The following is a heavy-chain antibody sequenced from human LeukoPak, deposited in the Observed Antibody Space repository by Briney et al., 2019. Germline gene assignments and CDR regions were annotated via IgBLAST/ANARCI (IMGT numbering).Heavy chain of an antibody. V-gene: IGHV3-66*01. CDR2: IYSGGST. Sequence: GGSLRLSCAASGFTVSSNYMSWVRQAPGKGLEWVSVIYSGGSTYYADSVKGRFTISRDNSKNTPCLQMNSLRAEDTAVYYCARDPLYCSSTSCSTGYYYGMDVWGQGTTVTVSS. CDR1: GFTVSSNY. D-gene: IGHD2-2*01. J-gene: IGHJ6*02. CDR3: ARDPLYCSSTSCSTGYYYGMDV.